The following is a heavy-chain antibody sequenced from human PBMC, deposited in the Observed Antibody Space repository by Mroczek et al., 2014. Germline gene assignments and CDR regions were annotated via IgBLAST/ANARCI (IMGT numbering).Heavy chain of an antibody. CDR2: ISAYNGNT. V-gene: IGHV1-18*01. D-gene: IGHD3-3*01. CDR1: GYTFTSYG. J-gene: IGHJ6*03. Sequence: GAEVKKPGASVKVSCKASGYTFTSYGISWVRQAPGQGLEWMGWISAYNGNTNYAQKLQGRVTMTTDTSTSTAYMELRSLRSDDTAVYYCARGSPYYDFWSGYYAHYYMDVWGKGTTVTV. CDR3: ARGSPYYDFWSGYYAHYYMDV.